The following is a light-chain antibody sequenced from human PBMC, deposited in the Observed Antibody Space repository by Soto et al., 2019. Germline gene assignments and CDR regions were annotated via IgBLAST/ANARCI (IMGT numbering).Light chain of an antibody. CDR2: DAS. J-gene: IGKJ5*01. CDR1: QSVSSF. V-gene: IGKV3-11*01. Sequence: EIMLTQSPATLSLSPGERATLSCRASQSVSSFLAWYQQKPGQAPRLLIYDASKMATGIPARFSGSGSGTDFTLTIISLEPEDFAVYYCQQRSNCPPITFGQGTRLEIK. CDR3: QQRSNCPPIT.